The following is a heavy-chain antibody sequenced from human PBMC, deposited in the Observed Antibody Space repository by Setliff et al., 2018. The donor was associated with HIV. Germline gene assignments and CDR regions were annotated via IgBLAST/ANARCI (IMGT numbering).Heavy chain of an antibody. CDR3: ARRIGSAYYYYYMDV. D-gene: IGHD1-26*01. Sequence: SETLSLTCTVSGGSMGGHYWSWIRQSPGKGLEWIGYISASGSTTYTPSLKSRVTISVDTSKNQFSLKLSSVTAADTAVYYCARRIGSAYYYYYMDVWGKGTTVTVSS. V-gene: IGHV4-4*09. CDR2: ISASGST. J-gene: IGHJ6*03. CDR1: GGSMGGHY.